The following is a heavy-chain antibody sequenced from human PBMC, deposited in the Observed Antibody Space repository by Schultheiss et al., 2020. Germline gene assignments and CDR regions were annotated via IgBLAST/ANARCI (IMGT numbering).Heavy chain of an antibody. CDR3: AKATTYYYDSSGEDY. D-gene: IGHD3-22*01. J-gene: IGHJ4*02. V-gene: IGHV3-23*01. CDR1: GFTFSSYA. Sequence: GGSLRLSCAASGFTFSSYAMSWIRQAPGKGLEWVSYISSSGSTIYYADSVKGRFTISRDNSKNTLYLQMNSLRAEDTALYYCAKATTYYYDSSGEDYWGQGTLVTVSS. CDR2: ISSSGSTI.